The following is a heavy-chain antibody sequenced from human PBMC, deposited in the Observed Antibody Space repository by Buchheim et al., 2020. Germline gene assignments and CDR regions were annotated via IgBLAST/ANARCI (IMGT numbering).Heavy chain of an antibody. V-gene: IGHV4-4*07. CDR2: IYTSGST. Sequence: QVQLQESGPGLVKPSETLSLTCTVPGGSISSYYWSWIRQPAGKGLEWIGRIYTSGSTNYNPSLKSRVTMSVDTSKNQFSLKLSSVTAADTAVYYCARVDYDFWSGYSPEANWFDPWGQGTL. CDR3: ARVDYDFWSGYSPEANWFDP. CDR1: GGSISSYY. J-gene: IGHJ5*02. D-gene: IGHD3-3*01.